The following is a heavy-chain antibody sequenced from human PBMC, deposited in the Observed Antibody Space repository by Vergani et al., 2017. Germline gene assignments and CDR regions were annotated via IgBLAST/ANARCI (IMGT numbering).Heavy chain of an antibody. CDR3: AKGAYDYVWGSYDY. CDR1: GFTFRNYA. D-gene: IGHD3-16*01. CDR2: ISASGGST. V-gene: IGHV3-23*01. J-gene: IGHJ4*02. Sequence: EVQLLESGGGLVRPGGSLRLSCAASGFTFRNYAMSWVRQAPGKGLEWVSGISASGGSTYYADSVKGRFTISRDNSKNTLFLQMNSLRAEDTAGYYCAKGAYDYVWGSYDYWGQGTLVTVSS.